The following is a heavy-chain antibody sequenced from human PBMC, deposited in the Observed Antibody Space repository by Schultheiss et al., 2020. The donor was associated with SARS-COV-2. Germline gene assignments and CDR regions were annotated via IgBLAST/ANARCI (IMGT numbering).Heavy chain of an antibody. CDR2: ISSSSSYI. Sequence: GGSLRLSCAASGFTFSGSAMHWVRQASGKGLEWVSSISSSSSYIYYADSVKGRFTISRDNAKNSLYLQMNSLRAEDTAVYYCARDRSIPYGMDVWGQGTTVTVSS. J-gene: IGHJ6*02. CDR3: ARDRSIPYGMDV. D-gene: IGHD2-2*01. V-gene: IGHV3-21*01. CDR1: GFTFSGSA.